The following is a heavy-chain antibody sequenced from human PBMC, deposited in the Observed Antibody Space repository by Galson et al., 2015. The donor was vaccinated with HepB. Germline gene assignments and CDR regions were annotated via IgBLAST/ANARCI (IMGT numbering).Heavy chain of an antibody. CDR2: INPNSGGT. Sequence: SVKVSCKASGYTFTGYYMHWVRQAPGQGLEWMGWINPNSGGTNYAQKFQGRVTMTRDTSTSTVYMELSSLRSEDTAVYYCARGRLAYCGGDCYSFDYWGQGTLVTVSS. D-gene: IGHD2-21*02. CDR1: GYTFTGYY. J-gene: IGHJ4*02. V-gene: IGHV1-2*02. CDR3: ARGRLAYCGGDCYSFDY.